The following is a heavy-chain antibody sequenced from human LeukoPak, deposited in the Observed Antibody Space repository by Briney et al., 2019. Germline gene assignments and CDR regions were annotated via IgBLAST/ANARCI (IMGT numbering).Heavy chain of an antibody. CDR3: AKDKIDSSGYYFDY. V-gene: IGHV3-9*01. J-gene: IGHJ4*02. D-gene: IGHD3-22*01. CDR1: GFTFDDYA. Sequence: GGSLRLSCAASGFTFDDYAMHWVRQAPGKGLEWVSGISSNSGSIGYADSVKGRFSISRDNAKNSLYLQMNSLRAEDTALYYCAKDKIDSSGYYFDYWGQGTLVTVSS. CDR2: ISSNSGSI.